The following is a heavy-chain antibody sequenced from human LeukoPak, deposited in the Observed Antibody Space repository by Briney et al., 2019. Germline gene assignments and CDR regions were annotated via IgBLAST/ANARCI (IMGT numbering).Heavy chain of an antibody. CDR2: IASDGSST. CDR3: ASGRPHGNDY. CDR1: GFTFSSYW. Sequence: GGSLRLSCAASGFTFSSYWMNWVRQAPGKGLVWVSRIASDGSSTTYADSVKGRFSISRDNAKNTLYLQMNSLRVEDTAVYYCASGRPHGNDYWGQGTLVTVSS. D-gene: IGHD4-23*01. V-gene: IGHV3-74*01. J-gene: IGHJ4*02.